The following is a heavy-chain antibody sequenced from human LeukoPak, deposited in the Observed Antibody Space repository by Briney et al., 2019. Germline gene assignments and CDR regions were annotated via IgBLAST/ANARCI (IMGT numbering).Heavy chain of an antibody. CDR2: ISAYNGNT. J-gene: IGHJ4*02. D-gene: IGHD7-27*01. CDR3: ARDNLGFDY. Sequence: ASVKVSCKTSGYTFTSFGIIWVRQAPGQGLEWMGWISAYNGNTNYAQKVQGRITMTTDRSTSTAYMELRSLRPDDTAVYYCARDNLGFDYWGQGTLVTVS. CDR1: GYTFTSFG. V-gene: IGHV1-18*01.